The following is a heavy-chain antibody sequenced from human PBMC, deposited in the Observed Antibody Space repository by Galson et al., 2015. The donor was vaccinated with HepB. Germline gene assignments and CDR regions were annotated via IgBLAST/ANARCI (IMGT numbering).Heavy chain of an antibody. J-gene: IGHJ4*02. Sequence: SLRLSCAASGFTFSSYAMNWVRQAPGKGLEWVSSISSSSYIYYADSVKGRFTISRDNAKNSLYLQMNSLRAEDTAVYYCARGTTVTWMYYFDYWGQGTLVTVSS. CDR1: GFTFSSYA. CDR2: ISSSSYI. V-gene: IGHV3-21*01. CDR3: ARGTTVTWMYYFDY. D-gene: IGHD4-17*01.